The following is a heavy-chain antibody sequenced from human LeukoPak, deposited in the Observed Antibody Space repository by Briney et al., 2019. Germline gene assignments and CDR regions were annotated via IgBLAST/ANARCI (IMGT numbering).Heavy chain of an antibody. CDR2: IYPGDSDT. J-gene: IGHJ4*02. Sequence: GESLKISCKGSGYSFTSYWIGWVRQMPGKGLEWMGIIYPGDSDTRYSPSFQGQVTISADKSISTAYLQWSSLKASGTAMYYCARFYDYVWGSYRATSYNFDYWGQGTLVTVSS. D-gene: IGHD3-16*02. V-gene: IGHV5-51*01. CDR1: GYSFTSYW. CDR3: ARFYDYVWGSYRATSYNFDY.